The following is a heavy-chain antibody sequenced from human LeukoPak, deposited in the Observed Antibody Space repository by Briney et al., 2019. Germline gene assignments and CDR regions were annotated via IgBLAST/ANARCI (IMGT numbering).Heavy chain of an antibody. V-gene: IGHV4-34*01. Sequence: PSETLSLTCAVYGGSFSGYYWSWIRQPPGKGLEWIGEINHSGSTNYNPSLKSRVTISVDTSKNQFSLKLSSVTAADTAVYYCARVGSSWYNWFDPWGQGTLVTVSS. CDR3: ARVGSSWYNWFDP. D-gene: IGHD6-13*01. CDR1: GGSFSGYY. CDR2: INHSGST. J-gene: IGHJ5*02.